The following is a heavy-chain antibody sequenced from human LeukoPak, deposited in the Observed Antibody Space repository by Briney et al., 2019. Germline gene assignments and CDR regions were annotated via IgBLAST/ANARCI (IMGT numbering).Heavy chain of an antibody. Sequence: ASVKVSCKASGYSFADYYMHWVRQAPGQGLEWMGWIKPNSGDTRSAQKFQGRVTMTEDTSTDTAYMELSSLRSEDTAVYYCATAMGRGFYQLLGSFDPWGQGTLVTVSS. V-gene: IGHV1-2*02. CDR2: IKPNSGDT. CDR3: ATAMGRGFYQLLGSFDP. J-gene: IGHJ5*02. D-gene: IGHD2-2*01. CDR1: GYSFADYY.